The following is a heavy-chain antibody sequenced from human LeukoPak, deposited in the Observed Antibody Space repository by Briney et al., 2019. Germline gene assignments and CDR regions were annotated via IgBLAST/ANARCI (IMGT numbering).Heavy chain of an antibody. CDR2: ISSSGGNT. CDR3: AKDRPTWPIDY. Sequence: GGSLRLSCAASGFTVSSNYMSWVRQAPGKGLEWVSSISSSGGNTYYADSVKGRFTISRDNSKNTVFLQINSLRAEDTAVYYCAKDRPTWPIDYWGQGTLVTVSS. J-gene: IGHJ4*02. V-gene: IGHV3-23*01. D-gene: IGHD5-12*01. CDR1: GFTVSSNY.